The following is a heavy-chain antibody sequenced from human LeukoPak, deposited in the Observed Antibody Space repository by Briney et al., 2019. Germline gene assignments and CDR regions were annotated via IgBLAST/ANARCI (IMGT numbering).Heavy chain of an antibody. CDR2: IYSSGTT. D-gene: IGHD2-2*01. CDR1: GGSMNNHY. CDR3: ARFNSGCSEASCYVHY. Sequence: SETLSLTCTVSGGSMNNHYWTWIRQPPGKGLELIGHIYSSGTTAYTPSLKSRVTMSIDTSKTQFSLNVFSVTAADSAVYYCARFNSGCSEASCYVHYWGQGTLVTVSS. V-gene: IGHV4-59*11. J-gene: IGHJ4*02.